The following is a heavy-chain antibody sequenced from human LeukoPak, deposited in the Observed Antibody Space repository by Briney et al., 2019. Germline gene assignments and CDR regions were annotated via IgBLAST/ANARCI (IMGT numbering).Heavy chain of an antibody. V-gene: IGHV4-39*02. D-gene: IGHD6-19*01. CDR1: GGSMSSSSYY. Sequence: PPETLSLTCTVSGGSMSSSSYYWGWIRQSPGKGLEWIGSIYYSGANHYNPSLKSRVTMSVDTSKNQFSVKLTSVTATDTAVYYCVRVRGYWLVRGYLDYWGQGTQVTVSS. J-gene: IGHJ4*02. CDR2: IYYSGAN. CDR3: VRVRGYWLVRGYLDY.